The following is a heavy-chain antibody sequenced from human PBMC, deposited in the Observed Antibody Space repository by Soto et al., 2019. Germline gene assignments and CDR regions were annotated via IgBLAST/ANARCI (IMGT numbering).Heavy chain of an antibody. V-gene: IGHV3-30*03. CDR3: SNWNYEDFDY. Sequence: PGGSLRLSCAASGFTFSSYGMHWVRQAPGKGLEWVAVISYDGSNKYYADSVKGRFTISRDNSKNTLYLQMNSLRAEDTAVYYCSNWNYEDFDYWGQGTLVTVYS. CDR1: GFTFSSYG. J-gene: IGHJ4*02. CDR2: ISYDGSNK. D-gene: IGHD1-7*01.